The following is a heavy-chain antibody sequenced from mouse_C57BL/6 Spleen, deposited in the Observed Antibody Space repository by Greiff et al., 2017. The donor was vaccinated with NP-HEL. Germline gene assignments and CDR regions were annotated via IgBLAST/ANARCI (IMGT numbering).Heavy chain of an antibody. CDR1: GYTFTSYW. CDR3: SYDYDEYFDV. V-gene: IGHV1-64*01. J-gene: IGHJ1*03. CDR2: IHPNSGST. Sequence: VQLQQPGAELVKPGASVKLSCKASGYTFTSYWMHWVKQRPGQGLEWIGMIHPNSGSTNYNEKFKSKATLTVDKSSSTAYMQLSSLTSEDSAVYYCSYDYDEYFDVWGTGTTVTVSS. D-gene: IGHD2-4*01.